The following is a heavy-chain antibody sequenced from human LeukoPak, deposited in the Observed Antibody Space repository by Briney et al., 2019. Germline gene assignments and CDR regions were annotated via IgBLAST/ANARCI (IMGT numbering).Heavy chain of an antibody. V-gene: IGHV4-39*07. D-gene: IGHD3-22*01. CDR2: IYYSGST. CDR3: ARSAGYYDSSGYYLDYDY. CDR1: GGSISSSRYY. Sequence: SETLSLTCTVSGGSISSSRYYWGWIRQPPGKGLEWIGSIYYSGSTYYNPSLKSRVTKSVVTSKNQFSLKLSSVTAADTAVYYCARSAGYYDSSGYYLDYDYWGQGTLVTVSS. J-gene: IGHJ4*02.